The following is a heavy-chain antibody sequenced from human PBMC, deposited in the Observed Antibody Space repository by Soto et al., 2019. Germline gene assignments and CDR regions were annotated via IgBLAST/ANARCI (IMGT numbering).Heavy chain of an antibody. CDR1: GFTFSSCN. Sequence: PVGSLRLSCAASGFTFSSCNMHWVRQAPGKGLEWVSSLSSTSSYIYYTDSVKGRFTISRDNAKNSLFLHLGSLRSEDTAVYYCAGLGSTAADLWGQGTRVTGSS. CDR3: AGLGSTAADL. D-gene: IGHD2-2*01. J-gene: IGHJ4*02. CDR2: LSSTSSYI. V-gene: IGHV3-21*04.